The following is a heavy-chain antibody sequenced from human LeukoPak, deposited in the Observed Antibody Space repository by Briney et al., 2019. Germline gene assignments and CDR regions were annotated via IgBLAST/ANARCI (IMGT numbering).Heavy chain of an antibody. V-gene: IGHV4-31*03. CDR2: IYYSGST. Sequence: PSETLSLTCTVSGGSISSGGYYWSWIRQHPGKGLEWIGYIYYSGSTYYNPSLKSRVTISVDTSKNQFSLKLSSVTAADTAVYYCARATDYGDYVPGPLHDYWGQGTLVTVSS. J-gene: IGHJ4*02. D-gene: IGHD4-17*01. CDR1: GGSISSGGYY. CDR3: ARATDYGDYVPGPLHDY.